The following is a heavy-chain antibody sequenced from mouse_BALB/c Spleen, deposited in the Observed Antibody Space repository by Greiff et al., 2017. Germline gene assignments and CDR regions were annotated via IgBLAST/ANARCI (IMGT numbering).Heavy chain of an antibody. V-gene: IGHV1S135*01. CDR2: IDPFNGGT. CDR1: GYSFTSYY. Sequence: VQLQQSGPELMKPGASVKISCKASGYSFTSYYMHWVKQSHGKSLEWIGYIDPFNGGTSYNQKFKGKATLTVDKSSSTAYMHLSSLTSEDSAVYYCAREGVRHAMGYWGQGTSVTVSS. CDR3: AREGVRHAMGY. J-gene: IGHJ4*01. D-gene: IGHD2-14*01.